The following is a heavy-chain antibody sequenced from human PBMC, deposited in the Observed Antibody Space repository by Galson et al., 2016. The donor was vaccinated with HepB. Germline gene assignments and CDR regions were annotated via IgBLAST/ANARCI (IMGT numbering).Heavy chain of an antibody. CDR3: TADGDVVPARFAPYSYGMDV. J-gene: IGHJ6*02. Sequence: SLRLSCAASGFTFSNAWMNWVRQAPGKGLEWVGRIKSKTDGGTTDYAAPVKGRFTISRDDSKTTLSLQMNSLKTEDTAVYYCTADGDVVPARFAPYSYGMDVWGQGTTVTVSS. D-gene: IGHD2-2*01. V-gene: IGHV3-15*07. CDR2: IKSKTDGGTT. CDR1: GFTFSNAW.